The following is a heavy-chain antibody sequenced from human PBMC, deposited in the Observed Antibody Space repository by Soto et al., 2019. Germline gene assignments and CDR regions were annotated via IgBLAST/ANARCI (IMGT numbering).Heavy chain of an antibody. J-gene: IGHJ4*02. CDR1: GFTFDDYG. V-gene: IGHV3-9*01. Sequence: LRLSCGASGFTFDDYGMHWVRQAPGKGLEWVSSISWNSGRIGYADSVKGRFTISRDNVKNSLYLQMNSLRAEDTALYYCARSGEFSASDYFGFWGQGTLVTVSS. CDR2: ISWNSGRI. CDR3: ARSGEFSASDYFGF. D-gene: IGHD3-10*01.